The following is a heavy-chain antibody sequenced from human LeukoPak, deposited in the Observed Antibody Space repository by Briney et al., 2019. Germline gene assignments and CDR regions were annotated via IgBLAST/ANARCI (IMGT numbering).Heavy chain of an antibody. Sequence: SETLSLTCTVSGYSISSGYYWGWIRQPPGKGLEWLGSMYHTGSTYYNPSLKSRVTISVDTSKNQFSLKLSSVTAADTAVYYCARSRYEFEWLHHDGFDIWGQGTMVTVSS. D-gene: IGHD3-3*01. CDR2: MYHTGST. V-gene: IGHV4-38-2*02. CDR1: GYSISSGYY. CDR3: ARSRYEFEWLHHDGFDI. J-gene: IGHJ3*02.